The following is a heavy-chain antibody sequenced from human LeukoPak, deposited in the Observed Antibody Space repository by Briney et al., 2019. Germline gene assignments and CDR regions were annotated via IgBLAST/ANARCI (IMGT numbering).Heavy chain of an antibody. CDR1: GYTFTSCD. V-gene: IGHV1-8*03. J-gene: IGHJ5*02. Sequence: ASVKVPCKASGYTFTSCDINWVRQATGQGLEWMGWMNPNSGNTGYAQKFQGRVTITRNTSISTAYMELSSLRSEDTAVYYCARASGYYGSDWFDPWGQGTLVTVSS. CDR3: ARASGYYGSDWFDP. CDR2: MNPNSGNT. D-gene: IGHD3-10*01.